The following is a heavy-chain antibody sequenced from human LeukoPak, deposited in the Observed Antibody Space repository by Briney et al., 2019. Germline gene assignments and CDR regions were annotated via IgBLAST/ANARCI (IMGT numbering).Heavy chain of an antibody. CDR3: ARGSGGGYDSSGYLEDY. D-gene: IGHD3-22*01. J-gene: IGHJ4*02. CDR2: ISAYNGNT. Sequence: ASVKVSCKASGYTFTSYGISWVRQAPGQGLEWMGWISAYNGNTNYAQKLQGRVTMTTDTSTSTAYMELRSLRSDDTAVYYCARGSGGGYDSSGYLEDYWGQGTLVTVSS. V-gene: IGHV1-18*01. CDR1: GYTFTSYG.